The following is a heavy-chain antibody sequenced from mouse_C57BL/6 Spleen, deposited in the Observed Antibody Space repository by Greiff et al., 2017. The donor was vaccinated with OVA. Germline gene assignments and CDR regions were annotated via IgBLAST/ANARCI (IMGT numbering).Heavy chain of an antibody. Sequence: EVQRVESGAELVRPGASVKLSCTASGFNIKDYYMHWVQQRPEQGLEWIGWIDPDNGDTEYASKFQGKATITADTSSNTAYLQLSSLTSEDTAVYYCATRNYVAYWGQGTLVTVSA. CDR2: IDPDNGDT. CDR1: GFNIKDYY. D-gene: IGHD2-1*01. V-gene: IGHV14-4*01. CDR3: ATRNYVAY. J-gene: IGHJ3*01.